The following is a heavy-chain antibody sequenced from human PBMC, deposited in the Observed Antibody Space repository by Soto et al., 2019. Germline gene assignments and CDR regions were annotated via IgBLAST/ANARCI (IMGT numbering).Heavy chain of an antibody. D-gene: IGHD5-18*01. Sequence: QVQLVQSGAEVKKPGSSVKVSCKASGGTFSSYAISWVRQAPGQGLEWMGGIIPIFGTANYAQKFQGRVTITADESTSTAYMELSSLRSEDTAVYYCARGIADTARVTGYYGMDVWGQGTTVTVSS. J-gene: IGHJ6*02. CDR2: IIPIFGTA. V-gene: IGHV1-69*01. CDR1: GGTFSSYA. CDR3: ARGIADTARVTGYYGMDV.